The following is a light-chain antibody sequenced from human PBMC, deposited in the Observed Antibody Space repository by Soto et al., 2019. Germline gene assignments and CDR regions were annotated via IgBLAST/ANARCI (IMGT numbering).Light chain of an antibody. Sequence: DIPMTQSPSTLSASVGDRVTITCRASQSVSSWLAWYQQKPGKAPNLLIYDASILESGVPSRFRGSGSGTEFTLTISSLQPDDFATYYCQQYNTYSYTFGQGTKLEIK. J-gene: IGKJ2*01. CDR3: QQYNTYSYT. CDR1: QSVSSW. CDR2: DAS. V-gene: IGKV1-5*01.